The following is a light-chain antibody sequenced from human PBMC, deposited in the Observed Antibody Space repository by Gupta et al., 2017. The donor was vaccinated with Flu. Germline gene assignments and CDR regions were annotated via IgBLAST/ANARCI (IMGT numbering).Light chain of an antibody. V-gene: IGKV1-16*01. CDR2: DAS. CDR3: QQDNSYPNT. Sequence: DIQMTQSPSSLSASVGDRVTITCRASQGIINNLAWFQQKPGQAPKSLIHDASSLQSGVPARFSGSGSRTDFTLTISSLQPEDVATYYCQQDNSYPNTFGQGTRLDIK. J-gene: IGKJ5*01. CDR1: QGIINN.